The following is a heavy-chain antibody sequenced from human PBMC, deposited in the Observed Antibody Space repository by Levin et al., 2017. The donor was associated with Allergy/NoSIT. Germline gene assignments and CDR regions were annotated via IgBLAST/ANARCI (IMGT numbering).Heavy chain of an antibody. D-gene: IGHD3-9*01. J-gene: IGHJ4*02. CDR3: TAYYDILNGYYTRLDN. Sequence: PGGSLRLSCAASGFTSSNAWMSWVRQVPGKGLEWVGRIKSKTDGGTTDYAAPVKGRFTISRDDSKNTLYLQMNSLKTEDTAVYYCTAYYDILNGYYTRLDNWGQGTLVTVSS. CDR1: GFTSSNAW. CDR2: IKSKTDGGTT. V-gene: IGHV3-15*01.